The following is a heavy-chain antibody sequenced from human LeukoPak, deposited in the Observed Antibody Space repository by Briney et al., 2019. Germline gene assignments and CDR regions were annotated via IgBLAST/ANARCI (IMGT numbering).Heavy chain of an antibody. CDR1: GFTFGDYA. CDR2: ISGSGGST. CDR3: AKGEWFFDY. Sequence: GGSLRLSCTASGFTFGDYAMSWVRQAPGKGLEWVSAISGSGGSTYYADSVKGRFTISRDNSKNTLYLQMNSLRAEDTAVYYCAKGEWFFDYWGQGTLVTVSS. D-gene: IGHD3-3*01. V-gene: IGHV3-23*01. J-gene: IGHJ4*02.